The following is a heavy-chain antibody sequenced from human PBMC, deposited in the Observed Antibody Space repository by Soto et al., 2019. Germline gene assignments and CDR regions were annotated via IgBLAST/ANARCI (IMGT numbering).Heavy chain of an antibody. CDR3: ARGGTSYYYDSSGHRAKLDF. V-gene: IGHV3-74*01. CDR2: INSDGSGT. CDR1: GFTFSSYW. Sequence: GGSLRLSCAASGFTFSSYWMHWVRQAPGQGLVWVSRINSDGSGTAYADSVKGRLTISRDNAKNTVFLQMNSLRVEDTAVYYCARGGTSYYYDSSGHRAKLDFWGRGTLVTVSS. J-gene: IGHJ4*02. D-gene: IGHD3-22*01.